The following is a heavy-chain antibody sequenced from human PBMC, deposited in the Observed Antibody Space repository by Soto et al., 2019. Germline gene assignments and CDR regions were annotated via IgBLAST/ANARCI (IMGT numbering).Heavy chain of an antibody. V-gene: IGHV4-30-4*01. CDR1: GDSISTVDYF. Sequence: ALSLTCSVSGDSISTVDYFWAWIRQPPGQALEYIGYIYKSTTTYYNPSFESRVAISLDTSKSQFSLNVTSVTAADTAVYFCARGRYCLNGRCFPNWFDSCGQGTLVTVSS. D-gene: IGHD2-15*01. CDR3: ARGRYCLNGRCFPNWFDS. J-gene: IGHJ5*01. CDR2: IYKSTTT.